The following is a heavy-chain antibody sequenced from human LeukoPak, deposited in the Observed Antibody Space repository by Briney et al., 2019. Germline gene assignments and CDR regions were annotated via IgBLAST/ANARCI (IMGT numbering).Heavy chain of an antibody. D-gene: IGHD2-21*01. V-gene: IGHV3-23*01. CDR2: ISGSPRST. Sequence: ECFSSISGSPRSTYYAASVKVRFTISRDNSKNTLYLQMNSLRAEDTAVYYCAKSEASDYWGQGTLVTVSS. J-gene: IGHJ4*02. CDR3: AKSEASDY.